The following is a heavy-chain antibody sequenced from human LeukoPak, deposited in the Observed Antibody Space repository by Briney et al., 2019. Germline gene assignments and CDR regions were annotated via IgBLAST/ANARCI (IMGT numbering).Heavy chain of an antibody. D-gene: IGHD3-22*01. CDR2: ISHSGST. CDR3: ARKVRGTMIVSGNFGYFDL. V-gene: IGHV4-59*12. J-gene: IGHJ2*01. Sequence: PSETLSLTCTVSGGSISSYYWSWIRQPPGKGLEWIGSISHSGSTYYNPSLKSRVTISVDTSKNQFSLNLSSVTAADTAVYYCARKVRGTMIVSGNFGYFDLWGRGTLVTVSS. CDR1: GGSISSYY.